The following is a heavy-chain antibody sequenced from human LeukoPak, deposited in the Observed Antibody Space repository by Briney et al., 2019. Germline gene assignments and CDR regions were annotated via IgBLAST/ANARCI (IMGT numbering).Heavy chain of an antibody. CDR2: IYTTGKT. CDR1: LDSISSFY. CDR3: ARDVGASNFDY. V-gene: IGHV4-4*07. J-gene: IGHJ4*02. Sequence: PSETLSLTCSVSLDSISSFYWSWIRQSAGAGLEWIGRIYTTGKTDYNPSLKSRVTVSVDTSRNQVSLKLRSVTAADTAVYYCARDVGASNFDYWGQGILVTVSS. D-gene: IGHD1-26*01.